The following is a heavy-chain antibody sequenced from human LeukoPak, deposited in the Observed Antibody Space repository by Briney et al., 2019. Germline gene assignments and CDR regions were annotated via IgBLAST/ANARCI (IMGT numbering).Heavy chain of an antibody. Sequence: GGSLRLSCEASGFIFSTYPMYWVRQAPGKGLEWVAAISYDESNKYYADSVKGRFTVSRDNSKNTLSLQMNSLRAEDTAVYYCVRVRDSSNWYVFDVWGQGTMVTVSS. V-gene: IGHV3-30*04. J-gene: IGHJ3*01. CDR2: ISYDESNK. D-gene: IGHD6-13*01. CDR1: GFIFSTYP. CDR3: VRVRDSSNWYVFDV.